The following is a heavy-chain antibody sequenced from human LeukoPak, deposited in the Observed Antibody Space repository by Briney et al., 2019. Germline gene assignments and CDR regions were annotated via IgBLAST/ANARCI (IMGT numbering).Heavy chain of an antibody. CDR2: VSAGHHA. D-gene: IGHD5-18*01. CDR1: GFTLGGYD. Sequence: GGSLRLSCTASGFTLGGYDMHWVRQTTGDGLAWVAAVSAGHHAFYAGSVKGRFTVSREDAKNSLYLQMNSLRAGDTAVYYCVREARGYHYTYFDYWGQGSLVTVSS. J-gene: IGHJ4*02. CDR3: VREARGYHYTYFDY. V-gene: IGHV3-13*01.